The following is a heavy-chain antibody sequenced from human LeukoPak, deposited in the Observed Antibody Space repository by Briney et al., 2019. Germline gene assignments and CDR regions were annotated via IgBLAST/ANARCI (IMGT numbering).Heavy chain of an antibody. D-gene: IGHD4-17*01. V-gene: IGHV3-23*01. CDR1: GFTFGGFT. J-gene: IGHJ5*02. CDR2: ILADADGGRT. CDR3: AKDLNYGDGRWEFDP. Sequence: GSLRPSCAASGFTFGGFTMAWVRQTPGKGLEWLSGILADADGGRTYYADSVKGRFTIYRDNSKNTLYLQMNNLRADDTAVYFCAKDLNYGDGRWEFDPWGQGTLVTV.